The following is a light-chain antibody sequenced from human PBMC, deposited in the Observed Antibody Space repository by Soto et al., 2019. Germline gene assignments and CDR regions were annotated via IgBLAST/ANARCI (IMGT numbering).Light chain of an antibody. CDR3: QQFKNVLNT. Sequence: DIVMTQSPDSLAVSLGERATINCTSSRSVLYASKNINYLAWYQHKSCQPPKLLFYWASTRESGVPDRFSGSGSGAAFTLTISRLQTEDVAVYHCQQFKNVLNTFGQGTRVEIK. CDR1: RSVLYASKNINY. J-gene: IGKJ2*01. CDR2: WAS. V-gene: IGKV4-1*01.